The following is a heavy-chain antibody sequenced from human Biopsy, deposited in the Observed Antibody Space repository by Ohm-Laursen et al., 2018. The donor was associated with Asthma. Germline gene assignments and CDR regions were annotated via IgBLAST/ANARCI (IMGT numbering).Heavy chain of an antibody. J-gene: IGHJ6*02. CDR3: ARAVDYSHYYGIGV. CDR2: ISVYNGNT. CDR1: GYTFNSAG. V-gene: IGHV1-18*01. Sequence: ASVKVSCKTSGYTFNSAGITWVRQAPGQGLEWIGWISVYNGNTKVAQKLQDRVTMITDTSTSTAYMELRSLRSDDTAVYFCARAVDYSHYYGIGVWGQGTTVTVS. D-gene: IGHD3-10*01.